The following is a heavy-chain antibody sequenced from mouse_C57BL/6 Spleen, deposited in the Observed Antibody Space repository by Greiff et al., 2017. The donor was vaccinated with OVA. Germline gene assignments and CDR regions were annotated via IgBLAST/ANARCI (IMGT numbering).Heavy chain of an antibody. CDR3: AEGGGSSHYWYFDV. Sequence: EVQGVESGPELVKPGASVKISCKASGYSFTDYNMNWVKQSNGKSLEWIGVINPNYGTTSYNQKFKGKATLTVDQSSSTAYMQLNSLTSEDSAVYYCAEGGGSSHYWYFDVWGTGTTVTVSS. CDR2: INPNYGTT. CDR1: GYSFTDYN. V-gene: IGHV1-39*01. J-gene: IGHJ1*03. D-gene: IGHD1-1*01.